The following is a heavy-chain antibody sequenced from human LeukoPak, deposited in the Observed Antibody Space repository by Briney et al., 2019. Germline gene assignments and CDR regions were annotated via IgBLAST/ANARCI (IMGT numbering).Heavy chain of an antibody. CDR2: IIPIFGTA. J-gene: IGHJ4*02. D-gene: IGHD2-21*02. Sequence: GASVKVSCKASGGTFSSYAISWVRQAPGQRLEWMGGIIPIFGTANYAQKFQGRVTITADESTSTAYMELSSLRSEDTAVYYCARELRPPQYFDYWGQGTLVTVSS. CDR1: GGTFSSYA. CDR3: ARELRPPQYFDY. V-gene: IGHV1-69*01.